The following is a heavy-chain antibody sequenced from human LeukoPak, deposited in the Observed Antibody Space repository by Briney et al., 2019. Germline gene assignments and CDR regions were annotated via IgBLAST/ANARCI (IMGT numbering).Heavy chain of an antibody. Sequence: GGSLRLSCAPSGFTFSDYWMTWVRQVPGKGLEWVANINRGGNEVHYVDSVKGRFTISRDNAKNSLYLQLDSLRVEDTAVYYCASWDDSSGYYLDYWGQGTLVTVSS. CDR2: INRGGNEV. V-gene: IGHV3-7*01. CDR3: ASWDDSSGYYLDY. J-gene: IGHJ4*02. D-gene: IGHD3-22*01. CDR1: GFTFSDYW.